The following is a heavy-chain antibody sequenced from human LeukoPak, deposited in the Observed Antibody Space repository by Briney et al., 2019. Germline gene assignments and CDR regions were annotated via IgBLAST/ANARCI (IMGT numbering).Heavy chain of an antibody. CDR2: IHASGIT. J-gene: IGHJ4*02. Sequence: SETLSLTCTVSGVSISRYFWSWIRQPAGKGLEWIGHIHASGITKYNPSLNSRVTMSVDTSKNQFSLKLSSVTAADTALYFCARDFYYSDSGSLDYWGQGTLVTVSS. V-gene: IGHV4-4*07. CDR3: ARDFYYSDSGSLDY. D-gene: IGHD3-10*01. CDR1: GVSISRYF.